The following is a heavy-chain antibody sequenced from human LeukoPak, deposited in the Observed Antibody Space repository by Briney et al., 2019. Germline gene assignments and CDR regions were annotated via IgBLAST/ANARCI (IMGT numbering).Heavy chain of an antibody. V-gene: IGHV3-23*01. D-gene: IGHD1-26*01. CDR2: ISASGGST. CDR3: AKDLVGATLRLDFDY. J-gene: IGHJ4*02. CDR1: GFTFSSYA. Sequence: PGGSLRLSCAASGFTFSSYAMSWVRQAPGKGLEWVSVISASGGSTHYADSAKGRFTISRDNSKNTLYLQMNSLGAEDTAVYYCAKDLVGATLRLDFDYWGQGTLVTVSS.